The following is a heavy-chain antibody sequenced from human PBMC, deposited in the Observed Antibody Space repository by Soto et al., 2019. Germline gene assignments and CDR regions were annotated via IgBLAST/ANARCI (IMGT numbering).Heavy chain of an antibody. V-gene: IGHV4-34*01. CDR2: INHSGST. J-gene: IGHJ4*02. Sequence: SSETLSLTCAAYGGTFSGYYWSWIRQPPGKGLEWIGEINHSGSTNYNPSLKSRVTISVDTSKNQFSLKLSSVTAADTAVYYCASDVDIVGYWGQGTLVTVSP. CDR1: GGTFSGYY. D-gene: IGHD5-12*01. CDR3: ASDVDIVGY.